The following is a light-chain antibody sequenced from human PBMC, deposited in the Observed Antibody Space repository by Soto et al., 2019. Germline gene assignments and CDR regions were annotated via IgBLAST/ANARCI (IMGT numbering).Light chain of an antibody. V-gene: IGKV1-5*03. CDR2: KAS. CDR3: QHYSNFPRT. Sequence: DIQMTQSPSTLSASAGDRVSITCRASQGVSSWLAWYQQKPGKAPRLLIYKASNLESGVPSRFSGSGSGTEFTLTISSLQPDDFATYYCQHYSNFPRTFGQGTKVEIK. CDR1: QGVSSW. J-gene: IGKJ1*01.